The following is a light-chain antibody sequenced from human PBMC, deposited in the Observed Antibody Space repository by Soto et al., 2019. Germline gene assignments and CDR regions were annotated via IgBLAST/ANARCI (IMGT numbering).Light chain of an antibody. J-gene: IGLJ3*02. CDR2: DNN. CDR3: GTWDSSLSAWV. V-gene: IGLV1-51*01. CDR1: SSNIGDNF. Sequence: QSVLTQPPSVSAAPGQKVTISCSGGSSNIGDNFVSWYQQLPGTAPKLLIYDNNKRSSGIPDRFSGSKSGTTATLGITGLQTGDEADYYCGTWDSSLSAWVFGGGTKVTVL.